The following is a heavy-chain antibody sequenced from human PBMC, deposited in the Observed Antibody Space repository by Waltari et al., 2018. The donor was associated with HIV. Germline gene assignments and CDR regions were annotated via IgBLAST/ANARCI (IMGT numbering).Heavy chain of an antibody. CDR1: GFTFRSTG. D-gene: IGHD3-22*01. Sequence: QVQLVTSGGGVVQPGRSLRLSCEASGFTFRSTGLHWVSQAPGKRLEWVSYISYEGSNKYYGDSVKGRFTISRDNSKNTLHLQMNSLRTEDTAVYYCVKDTRYYYDSSSPSHFDYWGQGTLVTVSS. V-gene: IGHV3-30*18. J-gene: IGHJ4*02. CDR2: ISYEGSNK. CDR3: VKDTRYYYDSSSPSHFDY.